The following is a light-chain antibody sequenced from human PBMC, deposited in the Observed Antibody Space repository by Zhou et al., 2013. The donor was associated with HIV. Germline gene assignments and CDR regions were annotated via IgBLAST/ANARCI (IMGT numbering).Light chain of an antibody. CDR2: GVS. Sequence: EIVLTQSPGTLSLSPGERATLSRRASQSVSSSYLAWYQQKPGQAPRLLIYGVSNRATGIPDRFSGSGSGTDFTLIISRLEPEDFAVYYCQQYGSSPPWTFGQGTKVEIK. CDR3: QQYGSSPPWT. CDR1: QSVSSSY. V-gene: IGKV3-20*01. J-gene: IGKJ1*01.